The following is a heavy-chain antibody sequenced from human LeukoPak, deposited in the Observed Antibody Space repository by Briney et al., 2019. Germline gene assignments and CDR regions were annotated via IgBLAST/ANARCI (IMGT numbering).Heavy chain of an antibody. D-gene: IGHD3-22*01. CDR2: IFSSGSA. CDR3: ARRSSDSTGLWAFDY. V-gene: IGHV4-4*09. CDR1: GGSISSYY. Sequence: SETLSLTCTVSGGSISSYYWSWIRQPPGKGLEWVGYIFSSGSANYNPSLESRVTISLDRSRKQFSLKLKSVTAADTAVYYCARRSSDSTGLWAFDYWGQGTLVTVSS. J-gene: IGHJ4*02.